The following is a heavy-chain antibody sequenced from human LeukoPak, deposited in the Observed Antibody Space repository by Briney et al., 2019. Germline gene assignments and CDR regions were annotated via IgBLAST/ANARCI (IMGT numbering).Heavy chain of an antibody. Sequence: PGGSLRLSCAASGFTVSSNYMSWVRQAPGKGLEWVSVIYSDGRIHYADSVKGRFTISRDDSKNTLYLQMNSLRAEDTALYYCARESGYSYGLAGFFDYWGQGTLVTVSS. J-gene: IGHJ4*02. CDR1: GFTVSSNY. V-gene: IGHV3-53*01. CDR2: IYSDGRI. CDR3: ARESGYSYGLAGFFDY. D-gene: IGHD5-18*01.